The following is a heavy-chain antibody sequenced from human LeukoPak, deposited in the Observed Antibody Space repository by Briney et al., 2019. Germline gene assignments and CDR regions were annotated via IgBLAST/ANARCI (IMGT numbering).Heavy chain of an antibody. V-gene: IGHV3-21*04. D-gene: IGHD3-9*01. CDR3: ARARSTGYYVADY. Sequence: PGGSLRLSCAASGFTFSSYSMNWVRQAPGKGLEWVSSISSSSSYIYYADSVKGRFTISRDNAKNSLYLQMNSLRAEDTALYYCARARSTGYYVADYWGQGTLSLSPQ. CDR1: GFTFSSYS. J-gene: IGHJ4*02. CDR2: ISSSSSYI.